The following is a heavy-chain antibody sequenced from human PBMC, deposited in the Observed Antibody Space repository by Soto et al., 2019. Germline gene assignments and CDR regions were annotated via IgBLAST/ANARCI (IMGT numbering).Heavy chain of an antibody. V-gene: IGHV3-21*01. CDR3: AREGRFLEWLPRGYYFDY. J-gene: IGHJ4*02. CDR2: ISSSSSYI. D-gene: IGHD3-3*01. CDR1: GCNFSSYA. Sequence: GGSLILSCAASGCNFSSYALNWVRQDPGKGLEWVSSISSSSSYIYYAYSVKGRFTISRDNAKNSLYLQMNSLRAEDTAVYYCAREGRFLEWLPRGYYFDYWGQGTLVTVSS.